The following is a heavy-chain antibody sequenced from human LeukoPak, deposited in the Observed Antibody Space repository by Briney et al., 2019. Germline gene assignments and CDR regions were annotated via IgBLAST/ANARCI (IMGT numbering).Heavy chain of an antibody. J-gene: IGHJ3*02. CDR1: GYTFTSYA. CDR3: ARWSSLLRYFDWSNDAFDI. Sequence: ASVKVSCKASGYTFTSYAMNWVRQAPGQGLEWMGWVNTNTGNPTYAQGFTGRFVFSLDTSVSTAYLQISSLKAEDTAVYYCARWSSLLRYFDWSNDAFDIWGQGTMVTVSS. D-gene: IGHD3-9*01. V-gene: IGHV7-4-1*02. CDR2: VNTNTGNP.